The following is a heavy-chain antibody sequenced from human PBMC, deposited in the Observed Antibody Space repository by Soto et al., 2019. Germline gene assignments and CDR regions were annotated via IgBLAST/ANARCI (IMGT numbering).Heavy chain of an antibody. D-gene: IGHD6-6*01. CDR2: IYHSGST. J-gene: IGHJ4*02. V-gene: IGHV4-30-2*01. CDR3: ARAIAARGFDY. Sequence: PSETLSLTCAVSGGSISSGGYSWSWIRQPPGKGLEWIGYIYHSGSTYYNPSLKSRVTISVDRSKNQFSLKLSSVTAADTAVYYCARAIAARGFDYWGQGTLVTVSS. CDR1: GGSISSGGYS.